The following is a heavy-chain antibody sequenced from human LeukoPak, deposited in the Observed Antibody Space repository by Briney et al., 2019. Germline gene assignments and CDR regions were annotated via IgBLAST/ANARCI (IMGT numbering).Heavy chain of an antibody. CDR1: GYTFTGYY. V-gene: IGHV1-2*06. CDR2: INPNSGGT. Sequence: ASVKVSCEASGYTFTGYYMHWVRQAPGQGLEWMGRINPNSGGTNYAQKFQGRVTMTRDTSISTAYMELSRLRSDDTAVYYCVRLRIAANWFDPWGQGTLVTVSS. CDR3: VRLRIAANWFDP. D-gene: IGHD6-13*01. J-gene: IGHJ5*02.